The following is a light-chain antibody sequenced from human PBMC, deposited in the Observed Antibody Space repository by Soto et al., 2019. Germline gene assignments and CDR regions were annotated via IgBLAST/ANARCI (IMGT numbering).Light chain of an antibody. CDR1: SAHSLFA. J-gene: IGLJ2*01. CDR3: QTWGSGII. CDR2: LNNDGSH. V-gene: IGLV4-69*01. Sequence: QTVVTQSPSASASLGASVKLTCTLSSAHSLFAIAWHQQQPDKGPRFLMKLNNDGSHTKGDGIPDRFSGSSSGAERYLTISSLQSEDEADYYCQTWGSGIIFGGGTKVTVL.